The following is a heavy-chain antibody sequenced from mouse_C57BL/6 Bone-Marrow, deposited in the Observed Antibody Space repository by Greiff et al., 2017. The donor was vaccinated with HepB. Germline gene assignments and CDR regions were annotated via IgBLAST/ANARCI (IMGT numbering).Heavy chain of an antibody. CDR2: IYPGSGST. CDR1: GYTFTSYW. D-gene: IGHD2-4*01. CDR3: ASTIYYDYPAWFAY. J-gene: IGHJ3*01. Sequence: QVQLQQPGAELVKPGASVKMSCKASGYTFTSYWITWVKQRPGQGLEWIGDIYPGSGSTIYNEKFKSKATLTVDTSSSTAYMQLSSLTSEDSAVYYCASTIYYDYPAWFAYWGQGTLVTVSA. V-gene: IGHV1-55*01.